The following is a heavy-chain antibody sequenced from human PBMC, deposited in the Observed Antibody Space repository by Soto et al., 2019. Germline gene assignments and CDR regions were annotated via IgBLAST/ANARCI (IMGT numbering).Heavy chain of an antibody. Sequence: PSETLSLTCTVSGGSIGSGGYYWSWIRQHPGKGLEWIGYIYYSGSTYYNPSLKSRVTISVDTSKNQFSLKLSSVTAADTAVYYCARDHPLGGYYDFWSGSMDVWGQGTTVTVSS. D-gene: IGHD3-3*01. CDR1: GGSIGSGGYY. CDR3: ARDHPLGGYYDFWSGSMDV. CDR2: IYYSGST. J-gene: IGHJ6*02. V-gene: IGHV4-31*03.